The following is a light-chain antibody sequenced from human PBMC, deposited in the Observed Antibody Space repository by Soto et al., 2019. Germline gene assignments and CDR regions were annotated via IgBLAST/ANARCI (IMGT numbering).Light chain of an antibody. V-gene: IGKV1-39*01. Sequence: DIQMTQSPSSLPASVGDRVTITCRASQSISTFLNWYQHKPGKAPKLLIYAASSLQSGVPSRFSGRGSGTDFTLTISSLQPEDFVTYYCQQTFSIPYTFGQGTKLEIK. CDR2: AAS. CDR3: QQTFSIPYT. J-gene: IGKJ2*01. CDR1: QSISTF.